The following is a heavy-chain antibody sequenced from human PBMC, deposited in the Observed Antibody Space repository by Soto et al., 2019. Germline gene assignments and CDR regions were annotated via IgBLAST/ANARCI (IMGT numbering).Heavy chain of an antibody. CDR2: IYYSGGT. CDR1: GGSISSGDYY. V-gene: IGHV4-30-4*01. CDR3: ARASTGELWVYANWFDP. J-gene: IGHJ5*02. D-gene: IGHD3-16*01. Sequence: QVQLQESGPGLVKPSQTLSLTCTVSGGSISSGDYYWSWIRQPPGKGLEWIGFIYYSGGTYYKPSLKNRVSISVDTSKNKCSLNLSSVTAADTAVYYCARASTGELWVYANWFDPWGPGTLVTVSS.